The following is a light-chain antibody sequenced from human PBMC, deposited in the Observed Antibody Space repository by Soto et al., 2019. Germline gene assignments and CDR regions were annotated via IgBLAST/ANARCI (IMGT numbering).Light chain of an antibody. V-gene: IGKV3-20*01. Sequence: EVVLTQSPGTLSLSAGERATLSCRASQSVASNHLAWCQQRPGQAPRLLIYDASTRAAGIPDRFSGSGSGTDFTLTISRLEPEDFGVFFCHHYGRSPIFTFGPGTTVDMK. J-gene: IGKJ3*01. CDR2: DAS. CDR3: HHYGRSPIFT. CDR1: QSVASNH.